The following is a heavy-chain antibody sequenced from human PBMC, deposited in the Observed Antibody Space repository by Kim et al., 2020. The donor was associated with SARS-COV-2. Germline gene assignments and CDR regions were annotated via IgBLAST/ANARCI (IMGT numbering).Heavy chain of an antibody. D-gene: IGHD2-8*01. V-gene: IGHV3-23*01. J-gene: IGHJ4*02. CDR3: ASRPVREAFNGADPWNY. Sequence: GGSLRLSCAASGFTFDSYTMSWVRQAPGKGLEWVSVISGSGHSTYYTDSVKGRFTISRDNSKSVLFLQMNSRRADDTATYFCASRPVREAFNGADPWNYWGQGTLVTVYS. CDR2: ISGSGHST. CDR1: GFTFDSYT.